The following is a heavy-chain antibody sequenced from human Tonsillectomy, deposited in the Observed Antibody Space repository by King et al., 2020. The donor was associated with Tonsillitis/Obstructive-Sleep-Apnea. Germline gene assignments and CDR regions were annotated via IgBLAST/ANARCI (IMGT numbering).Heavy chain of an antibody. CDR1: GASTSDNHY. Sequence: QLQESGPGLVKPSETLSLTCTVSGASTSDNHYWGWIRQPPGKGLEWIGNIFHSWSTYYNPSLRSRVTISVDTSKNQFSLKLSSVTAADTAVYYCASLGNIVVGPVANVWGKGTTVTVSS. CDR3: ASLGNIVVGPVANV. CDR2: IFHSWST. D-gene: IGHD2-2*01. J-gene: IGHJ6*04. V-gene: IGHV4-38-2*02.